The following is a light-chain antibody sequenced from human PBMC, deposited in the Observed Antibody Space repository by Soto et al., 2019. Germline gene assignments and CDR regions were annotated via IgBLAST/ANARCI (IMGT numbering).Light chain of an antibody. CDR2: GNN. V-gene: IGLV1-44*01. CDR3: AAWDGSLNNVL. CDR1: GSSIGTNT. J-gene: IGLJ2*01. Sequence: QSVLTQPPSASGTPGQRVTISCSGSGSSIGTNTVNWYRQLPGTAPKLLIYGNNQRPSGVPDRFSGFKSGTSASLAISGLQSEDEAEYNCAAWDGSLNNVLFGGGTKVTAL.